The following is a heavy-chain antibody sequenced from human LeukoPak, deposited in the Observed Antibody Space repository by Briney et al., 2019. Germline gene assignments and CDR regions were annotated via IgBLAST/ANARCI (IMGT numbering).Heavy chain of an antibody. Sequence: GESLKISCKGSGCSFTSYWISWVRQMPGKGLEWMGRIDPSDSYTNYSPSFQGHVTISADKSISTAYLQWSSLKASDTAMYYCARHGPYGSGSYYDYGMDVWGKGTTVTVSS. CDR3: ARHGPYGSGSYYDYGMDV. CDR1: GCSFTSYW. V-gene: IGHV5-10-1*01. D-gene: IGHD3-10*01. J-gene: IGHJ6*04. CDR2: IDPSDSYT.